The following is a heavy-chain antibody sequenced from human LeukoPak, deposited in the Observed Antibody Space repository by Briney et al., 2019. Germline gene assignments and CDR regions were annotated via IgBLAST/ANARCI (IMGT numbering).Heavy chain of an antibody. D-gene: IGHD3-3*01. J-gene: IGHJ4*02. V-gene: IGHV3-48*03. CDR1: GLTFRSYE. Sequence: QPGGSLTLSCEDSGLTFRSYEMNWVRQAPGKGLEWVSYISSSTTTIYYADSVKGRFTISRDNAKNSLYLQMNSLRAEDTAVFYCARTPYDFWSASYSYYFDYWGQGTLVTVSS. CDR3: ARTPYDFWSASYSYYFDY. CDR2: ISSSTTTI.